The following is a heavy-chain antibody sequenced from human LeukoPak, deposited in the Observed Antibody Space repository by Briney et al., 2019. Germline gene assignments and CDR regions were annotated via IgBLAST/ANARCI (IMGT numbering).Heavy chain of an antibody. CDR3: ARQGPELYYYYIDA. D-gene: IGHD1-7*01. Sequence: ASVKVSCKTSGYTFRTYDINWVRQATGQGLEWMGWVNPDSGNTDYAQKFQGRVTMTRDTSINTAYMELSSLRSEDTAVYYCARQGPELYYYYIDAWGTGTTVIVSS. V-gene: IGHV1-8*02. J-gene: IGHJ6*03. CDR1: GYTFRTYD. CDR2: VNPDSGNT.